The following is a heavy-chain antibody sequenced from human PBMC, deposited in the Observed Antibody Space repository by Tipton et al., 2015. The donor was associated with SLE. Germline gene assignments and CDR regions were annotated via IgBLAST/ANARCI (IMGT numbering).Heavy chain of an antibody. Sequence: TLSLTCTVSGGSISTGGDSWGWIRQPPGKGLEWIGNIYSSGRTYDNPSLKSRITMSVDTSKNKFSLNLSSVTAADPAVYYCARGGDPDYFDYWGQGTLVTVSS. V-gene: IGHV4-39*07. CDR3: ARGGDPDYFDY. CDR1: GGSISTGGDS. J-gene: IGHJ4*02. CDR2: IYSSGRT.